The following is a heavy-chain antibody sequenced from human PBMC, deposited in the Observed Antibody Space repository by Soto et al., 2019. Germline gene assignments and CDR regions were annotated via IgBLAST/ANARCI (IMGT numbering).Heavy chain of an antibody. V-gene: IGHV3-23*01. CDR3: AKRVAASGSGWDY. CDR1: GFTFSTYA. Sequence: EVQLLESGGGLVQPGESLRLSCAASGFTFSTYAMTWVRQAPGKGLDWVSGISYNGADRYYADSVRGRFTISRDNSKNTLYLQMNSLRAEDTALYYCAKRVAASGSGWDYWGQGTLVTVSS. D-gene: IGHD6-13*01. J-gene: IGHJ4*02. CDR2: ISYNGADR.